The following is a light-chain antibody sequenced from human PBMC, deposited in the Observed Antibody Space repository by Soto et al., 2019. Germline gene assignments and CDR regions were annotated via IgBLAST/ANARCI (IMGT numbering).Light chain of an antibody. CDR2: EGS. J-gene: IGLJ2*01. V-gene: IGLV2-23*03. CDR3: CSYARSSTFI. Sequence: QSALPQPASVSGSPGQSITISCTGTSSDIGSYNFVSWYQQHPGKAPKLMIYEGSQRPSGVSNRFSGSKSGNTASMTISGLQAEDEADYYCCSYARSSTFIFGGGTKLTVL. CDR1: SSDIGSYNF.